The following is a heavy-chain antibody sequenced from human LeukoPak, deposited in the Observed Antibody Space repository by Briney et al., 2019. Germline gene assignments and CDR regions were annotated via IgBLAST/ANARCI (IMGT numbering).Heavy chain of an antibody. D-gene: IGHD6-19*01. V-gene: IGHV3-23*01. CDR1: GFTFSSYA. CDR2: ISGSGTST. CDR3: ARQTAVAGISGWFDP. J-gene: IGHJ5*02. Sequence: GGSLRLSCAASGFTFSSYAMSWVRRAPGKGLEWVSCISGSGTSTHYADSVKGRFTISRDNSKNTLYLQRNSLSAADTALYYCARQTAVAGISGWFDPWGQGTLVTVSS.